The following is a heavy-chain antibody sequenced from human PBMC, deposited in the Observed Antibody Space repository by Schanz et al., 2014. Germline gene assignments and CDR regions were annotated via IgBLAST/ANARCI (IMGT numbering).Heavy chain of an antibody. Sequence: VQLVESGGGVVQPGRSLRLSCAASGFTFSSYAMSWVRQAPGKGLEWVSGISGSGGSTYYADSVKGRFTISRDNSKNTLYLQMNTLRAEDTAVYYCARKMKLGVYGGKGHDSLDIWGQGTMVTVSS. CDR3: ARKMKLGVYGGKGHDSLDI. V-gene: IGHV3-23*04. CDR1: GFTFSSYA. J-gene: IGHJ3*02. CDR2: ISGSGGST. D-gene: IGHD4-17*01.